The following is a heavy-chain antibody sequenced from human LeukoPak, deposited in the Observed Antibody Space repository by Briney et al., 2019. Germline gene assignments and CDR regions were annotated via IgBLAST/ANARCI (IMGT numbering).Heavy chain of an antibody. CDR2: ISSSSSYI. J-gene: IGHJ4*02. Sequence: GGSLRLSCAASGFTFSSYSMNWVRQAPGKGLEWVSSISSSSSYIYYADSVKGRFTISRDNSKNTLYLQMNSLRADDTAVYYCAKLMSSSIWSGIDYWGQGTLVTGSS. CDR1: GFTFSSYS. D-gene: IGHD6-13*01. CDR3: AKLMSSSIWSGIDY. V-gene: IGHV3-21*04.